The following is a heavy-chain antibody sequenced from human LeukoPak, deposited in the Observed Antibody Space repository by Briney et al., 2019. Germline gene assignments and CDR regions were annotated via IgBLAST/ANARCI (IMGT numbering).Heavy chain of an antibody. Sequence: PGGSLRLSCAASGFSFSSYGMHWVRQAPGKGLEWVAVIWSDGRNKFYADSVKGRFTVSRDNSKNTLFLQMSSLRADDTALYYCAREVTNDAFGIWGQGTMVTVSS. J-gene: IGHJ3*02. CDR3: AREVTNDAFGI. D-gene: IGHD4-17*01. CDR1: GFSFSSYG. CDR2: IWSDGRNK. V-gene: IGHV3-33*01.